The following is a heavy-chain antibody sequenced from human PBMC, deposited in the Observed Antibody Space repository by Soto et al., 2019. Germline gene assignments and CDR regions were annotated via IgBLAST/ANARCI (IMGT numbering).Heavy chain of an antibody. CDR1: GGSIGSSSYY. D-gene: IGHD6-19*01. CDR2: IYDRGST. J-gene: IGHJ4*02. Sequence: SETLSLTCTVSGGSIGSSSYYWGWIRQPPGKGLEWIGSIYDRGSTYSNPSLKSRLTTSLDTSKNQFSLKLTPVTAADTAVYYCARHGYTSGRTYFDYWGQGTLVTVSS. CDR3: ARHGYTSGRTYFDY. V-gene: IGHV4-39*01.